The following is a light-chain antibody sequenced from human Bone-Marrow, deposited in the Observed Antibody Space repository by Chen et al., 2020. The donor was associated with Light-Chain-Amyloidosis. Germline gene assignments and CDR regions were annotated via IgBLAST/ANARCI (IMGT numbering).Light chain of an antibody. Sequence: EIVLTQSPATLSLSPGERAALSCRASQRISKFLAWYQHKPGQSPRLLIYDASIRATGIPARFSGSGSVTDFTLTINSLEPQDFAVCSCQQRTNWPLYTFGQGTKLEI. CDR3: QQRTNWPLYT. CDR1: QRISKF. V-gene: IGKV3-11*01. CDR2: DAS. J-gene: IGKJ2*01.